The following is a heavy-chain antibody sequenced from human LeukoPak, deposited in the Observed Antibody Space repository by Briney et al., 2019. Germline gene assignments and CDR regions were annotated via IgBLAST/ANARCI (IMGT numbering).Heavy chain of an antibody. J-gene: IGHJ4*02. Sequence: GASVKVSCKTSGYTFTGYFLHWVRQAPGHNLEWMGWIDPNSGATNYAQKSQGRVTMTRDTSISTAYMELSRLRSDDTAVYYCARDLTYYDFWSGYPLAVFWGQGTLVTVSS. CDR1: GYTFTGYF. V-gene: IGHV1-2*02. CDR3: ARDLTYYDFWSGYPLAVF. D-gene: IGHD3-3*01. CDR2: IDPNSGAT.